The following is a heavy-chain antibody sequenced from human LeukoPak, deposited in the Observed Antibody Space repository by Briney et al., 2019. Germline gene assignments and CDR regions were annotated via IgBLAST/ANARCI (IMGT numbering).Heavy chain of an antibody. J-gene: IGHJ4*02. CDR2: ISSSGSTI. CDR1: GFTFSSYE. D-gene: IGHD6-25*01. CDR3: ARDPSAGSES. Sequence: PGGSLRLSCAASGFTFSSYEMNWVRQAPGKGLEWVSYISSSGSTIYYADSVKGRFTISRDNAKSSLYLQMNSLRVEDTAVYYCARDPSAGSESWGQGTLVTDSS. V-gene: IGHV3-48*03.